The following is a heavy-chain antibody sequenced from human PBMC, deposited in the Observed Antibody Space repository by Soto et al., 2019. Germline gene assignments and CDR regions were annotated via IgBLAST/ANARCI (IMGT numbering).Heavy chain of an antibody. Sequence: RLSCAASGFTFNNYGMHWVRQAPGKGLEWVALIWHDGSNKGYADSVKGRFTISRDNSENTLNLQMNSLRVEDTAVYYCTRAAIRGELLEYWGQGTQVTVS. CDR1: GFTFNNYG. CDR3: TRAAIRGELLEY. V-gene: IGHV3-33*01. J-gene: IGHJ4*02. D-gene: IGHD1-26*01. CDR2: IWHDGSNK.